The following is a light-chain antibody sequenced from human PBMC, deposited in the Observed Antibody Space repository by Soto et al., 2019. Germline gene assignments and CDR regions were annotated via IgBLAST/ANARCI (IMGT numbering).Light chain of an antibody. CDR1: SSDVGGYNY. J-gene: IGLJ2*01. CDR2: DVN. CDR3: TSYTTTSTVI. Sequence: QSVLTQPASVSGSPGQSITISCTGTSSDVGGYNYVSWYQQHPGKAPKLLIYDVNNRPSGVSTRFSGSKSGNPASLTISGLQAEDEAYYYCTSYTTTSTVIFGGGTKLTVL. V-gene: IGLV2-14*03.